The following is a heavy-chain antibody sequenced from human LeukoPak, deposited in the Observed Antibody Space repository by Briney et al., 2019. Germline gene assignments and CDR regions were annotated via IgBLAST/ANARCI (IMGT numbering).Heavy chain of an antibody. Sequence: SETLSLTCTVSGGSISSFYWSWIRQPAGKGLEWIGSIYFIGITYYNPSLKSRITISVDTSKNQLSLKLNSVIAADTAVYYCARVKKGDYMDVWGKGTTVTVSS. CDR3: ARVKKGDYMDV. CDR1: GGSISSFY. V-gene: IGHV4-4*07. CDR2: IYFIGIT. D-gene: IGHD3-16*01. J-gene: IGHJ6*03.